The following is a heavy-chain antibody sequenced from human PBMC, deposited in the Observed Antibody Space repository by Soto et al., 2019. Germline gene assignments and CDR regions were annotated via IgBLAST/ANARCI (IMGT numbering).Heavy chain of an antibody. Sequence: EVQLVESGGGLVQPGGSPRLSCAASGFTFSSYSMNWVRQAPGKGLEWVSYISSSSSTIYYADSVKGRFTISRDNAKNSLYLQKNSLRAEDTAVYYCATNRAWLWFNFWGQGTLVTVSS. V-gene: IGHV3-48*01. CDR2: ISSSSSTI. CDR3: ATNRAWLWFNF. D-gene: IGHD5-18*01. CDR1: GFTFSSYS. J-gene: IGHJ4*02.